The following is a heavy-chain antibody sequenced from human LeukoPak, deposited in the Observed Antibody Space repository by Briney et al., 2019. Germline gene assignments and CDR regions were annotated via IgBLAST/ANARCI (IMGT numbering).Heavy chain of an antibody. CDR1: GYTLIELS. CDR3: ARGYSYGLDRYYYGMDV. CDR2: FDPEDGEI. J-gene: IGHJ6*02. D-gene: IGHD5-18*01. Sequence: GASVKVSCKVSGYTLIELSMHWVRQAPGKGLEWMGGFDPEDGEIIYAQKFQGRVTMTTDTSTSTAYMELRSLRSDDTAMYYCARGYSYGLDRYYYGMDVWGQGTTVTVSS. V-gene: IGHV1-24*01.